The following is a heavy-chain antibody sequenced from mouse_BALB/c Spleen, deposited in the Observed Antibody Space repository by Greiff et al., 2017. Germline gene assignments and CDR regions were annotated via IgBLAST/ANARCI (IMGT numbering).Heavy chain of an antibody. V-gene: IGHV8-12*01. J-gene: IGHJ1*01. CDR3: ARRFYGSSYRYFDV. D-gene: IGHD1-1*01. CDR1: GFSLSTSGMG. Sequence: QVTLKVSGPGILQPSQTLSLTCSFSGFSLSTSGMGVSWIRQPSGKGLEWLAHIYWDDDKRYNPSLKSRLTISKDTSRNQVFLKITSVDTADTATYYCARRFYGSSYRYFDVWGAGTTVTVSS. CDR2: IYWDDDK.